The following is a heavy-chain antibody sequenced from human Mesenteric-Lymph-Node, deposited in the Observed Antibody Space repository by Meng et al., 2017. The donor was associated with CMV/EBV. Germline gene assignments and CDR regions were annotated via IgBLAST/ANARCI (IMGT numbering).Heavy chain of an antibody. CDR3: ARALWSVYYSFDY. V-gene: IGHV4-39*07. CDR1: GGSISSSSYY. CDR2: IYYSGST. D-gene: IGHD3-3*01. J-gene: IGHJ4*02. Sequence: GSLRLSCTVSGGSISSSSYYWGWIRQSPGKGLEWIGSIYYSGSTYYNPSLKSRVTMSVDPSKNQFSLKLSSVTAADTALYYCARALWSVYYSFDYWGQGTLVTVSS.